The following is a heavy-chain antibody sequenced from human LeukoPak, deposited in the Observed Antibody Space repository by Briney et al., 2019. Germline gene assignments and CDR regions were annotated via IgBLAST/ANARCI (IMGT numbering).Heavy chain of an antibody. CDR1: GGSFSGYY. CDR3: ASFRYYDSSGYRY. J-gene: IGHJ4*02. V-gene: IGHV4-34*01. D-gene: IGHD3-22*01. Sequence: PSETLSLTCAVYGGSFSGYYWSWIRQPPGKGLEWIGEINHSGSTNYNPSLKSRVTISVDTSQNQFSLKLSSVTAADTAVYYCASFRYYDSSGYRYWGQGTLVTVSS. CDR2: INHSGST.